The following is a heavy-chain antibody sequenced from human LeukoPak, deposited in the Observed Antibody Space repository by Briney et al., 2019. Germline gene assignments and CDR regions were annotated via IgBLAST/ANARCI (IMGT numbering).Heavy chain of an antibody. D-gene: IGHD2-15*01. CDR1: GYTFTSYG. Sequence: ASVKVSCKASGYTFTSYGISWVRQAPGQGLEWMGWISAYNGNTNYAQKLQGRVTMTTDTSTSTAYMELRSLRSDDTAVYCCARSCSGGSCYPSREYFQHWGQGTLVTVSS. CDR3: ARSCSGGSCYPSREYFQH. V-gene: IGHV1-18*01. CDR2: ISAYNGNT. J-gene: IGHJ1*01.